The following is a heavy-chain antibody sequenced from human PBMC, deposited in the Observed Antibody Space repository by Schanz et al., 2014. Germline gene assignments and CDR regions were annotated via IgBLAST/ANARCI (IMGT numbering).Heavy chain of an antibody. D-gene: IGHD1-26*01. Sequence: QVQLVQSGAEVKEPGASVKLSCKSSGYTFTDYYMQWVRQAPGQGLEWLGTIFLNDGGTHSAEKFQGRIIINRDPSTRTVYLDLSSLRSEDTAVYYCARERPRKGDFDYWGQGTLVTVSS. CDR2: IFLNDGGT. V-gene: IGHV1-46*01. CDR1: GYTFTDYY. J-gene: IGHJ4*02. CDR3: ARERPRKGDFDY.